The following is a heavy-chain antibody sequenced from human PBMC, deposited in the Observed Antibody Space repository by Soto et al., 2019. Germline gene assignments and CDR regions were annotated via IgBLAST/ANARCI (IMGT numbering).Heavy chain of an antibody. CDR3: ARYCSGGSCYCY. J-gene: IGHJ4*02. CDR1: GFTFSSYA. CDR2: ISGSGGST. V-gene: IGHV3-23*01. D-gene: IGHD2-15*01. Sequence: EVQLLESGGGLVQPGGSLRLSCAASGFTFSSYAMSWVRQAPGKGLEWVSAISGSGGSTYYADSVKGRFTISRDNSKNTLYLQMNSLSAEDTAVYYCARYCSGGSCYCYWGQGTLVTVSS.